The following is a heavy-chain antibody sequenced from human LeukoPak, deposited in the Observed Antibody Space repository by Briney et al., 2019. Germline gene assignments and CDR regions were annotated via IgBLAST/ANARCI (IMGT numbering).Heavy chain of an antibody. CDR2: IYYSGSS. CDR1: GGSISSYY. J-gene: IGHJ3*02. V-gene: IGHV4-59*01. CDR3: ARATYYDILTGTYHGVAFDI. Sequence: PETLYLTCYVSGGSISSYYWSWIRQPPGKGLEWIGYIYYSGSSNYNPSLKSRVTISVDTSKNQFSLKLSCVTAADTAVYYCARATYYDILTGTYHGVAFDIWGQGTMVTVSS. D-gene: IGHD3-9*01.